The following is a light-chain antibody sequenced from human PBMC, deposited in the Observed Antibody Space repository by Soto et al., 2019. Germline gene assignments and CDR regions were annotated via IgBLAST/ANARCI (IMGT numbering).Light chain of an antibody. J-gene: IGKJ1*01. Sequence: DIVMTQSLASLSVSPGGRATLSCRASQSVSSNLAWYQQKPGQAPRLLIYGASNRATGIPDRFSGSGSGTDFTLTISRLEPEDFAVYYCQQYGSSGTFGQGTKVEIK. CDR1: QSVSSN. V-gene: IGKV3-20*01. CDR2: GAS. CDR3: QQYGSSGT.